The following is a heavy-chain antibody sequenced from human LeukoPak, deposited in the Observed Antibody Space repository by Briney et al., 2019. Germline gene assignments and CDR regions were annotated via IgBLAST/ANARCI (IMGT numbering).Heavy chain of an antibody. Sequence: GGSLRLSCAAARFTFSNYAMSWVRQAPGKGLEWVSGISGSDGTTYYADSVKGRFTISRDNSKNTLYLRMTSLRAEDTAAYYWAKGRQVGSGYHRDYWGKEPLVTVSS. D-gene: IGHD5-12*01. CDR3: AKGRQVGSGYHRDY. J-gene: IGHJ4*02. CDR1: RFTFSNYA. V-gene: IGHV3-23*01. CDR2: ISGSDGTT.